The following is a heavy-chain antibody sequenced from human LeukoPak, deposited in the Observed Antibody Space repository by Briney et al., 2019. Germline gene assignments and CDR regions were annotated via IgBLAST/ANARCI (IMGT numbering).Heavy chain of an antibody. CDR1: GGSISSSSYY. CDR2: IYYSGST. Sequence: SETLSLTCTVSGGSISSSSYYWGWIRQPPGKGLEWIGSIYYSGSTYYNPSLKSRVTISVDTSKNQFSLKLSSVTAPDTAVYYCARGADNWNYGGIDYWGQGTLVTVSS. CDR3: ARGADNWNYGGIDY. D-gene: IGHD1-7*01. J-gene: IGHJ4*02. V-gene: IGHV4-39*01.